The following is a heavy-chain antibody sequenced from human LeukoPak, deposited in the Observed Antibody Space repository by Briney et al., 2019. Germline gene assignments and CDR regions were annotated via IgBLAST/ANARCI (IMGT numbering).Heavy chain of an antibody. CDR2: ISAYNGNT. Sequence: ASVKVSCKASGYTFTSYGISWVRQAPGQGLEWMGRISAYNGNTNYAQKLQGRVTMTTDTSTSTAYMELRSLRSDDTAVYYCARELDYDILTGPGCWDYWGQGTLVTVSS. V-gene: IGHV1-18*01. CDR1: GYTFTSYG. CDR3: ARELDYDILTGPGCWDY. D-gene: IGHD3-9*01. J-gene: IGHJ4*02.